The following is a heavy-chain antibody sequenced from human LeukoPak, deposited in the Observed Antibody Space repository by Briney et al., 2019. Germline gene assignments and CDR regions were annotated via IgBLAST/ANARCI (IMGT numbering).Heavy chain of an antibody. D-gene: IGHD3-3*01. J-gene: IGHJ5*02. CDR3: ARTYYDFWSGYYRWFDP. V-gene: IGHV4-39*01. CDR1: GGSISSSSYY. CDR2: IYYSGST. Sequence: PSETLSLTCTVSGGSISSSSYYWGWIRQPPGKGLEWIGSIYYSGSTYYNPSLKSRVTISVDTSKNQFSLKLSSVTAADTAVYYCARTYYDFWSGYYRWFDPWGQGTLVTVSS.